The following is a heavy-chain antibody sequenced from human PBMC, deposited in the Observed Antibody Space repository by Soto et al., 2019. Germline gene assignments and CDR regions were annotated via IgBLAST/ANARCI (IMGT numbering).Heavy chain of an antibody. D-gene: IGHD6-19*01. J-gene: IGHJ4*02. CDR1: GGSISSSSYY. Sequence: PSETLSLTCTVSGGSISSSSYYWGWIRQPPGKGLEWFGSIYYSGSTYYNPSLKSRVTISVDTSKNHFSLKLRSVTAADTAVYYCARHRGGQWLVLYYFDYWGQGTLVTVSS. CDR2: IYYSGST. CDR3: ARHRGGQWLVLYYFDY. V-gene: IGHV4-39*01.